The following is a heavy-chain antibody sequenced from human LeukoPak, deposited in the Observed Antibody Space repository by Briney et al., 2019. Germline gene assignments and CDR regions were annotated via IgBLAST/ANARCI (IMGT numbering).Heavy chain of an antibody. CDR1: GVSLSNYA. CDR3: AISATVPGTFWFAP. V-gene: IGHV3-30*04. CDR2: ISSDGSKT. J-gene: IGHJ5*02. Sequence: GGSLRLSCAPSGVSLSNYALDWVRQAPGKGLEWVAAISSDGSKTHYTDSVKGRFTISRDGPSNTLSLQMDNLRAEDTARSYGAISATVPGTFWFAPWGQGTLAIVSS. D-gene: IGHD6-19*01.